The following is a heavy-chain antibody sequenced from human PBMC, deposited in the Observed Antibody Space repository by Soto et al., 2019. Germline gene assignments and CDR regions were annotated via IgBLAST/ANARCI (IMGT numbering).Heavy chain of an antibody. D-gene: IGHD2-15*01. Sequence: QVQLQQWGAGLLKPSETLSLTCAVYGGSFSGYYWSWIRQPPGKGLEWIGEINHSGSTNYNPSLKSRVTISVESSKNQFTLKLSPVTAADTAVYYCARAIFKGYCSGGSCYSVYYYYYGMDVGRQGTTVTVSS. V-gene: IGHV4-34*01. CDR3: ARAIFKGYCSGGSCYSVYYYYYGMDV. CDR2: INHSGST. J-gene: IGHJ6*02. CDR1: GGSFSGYY.